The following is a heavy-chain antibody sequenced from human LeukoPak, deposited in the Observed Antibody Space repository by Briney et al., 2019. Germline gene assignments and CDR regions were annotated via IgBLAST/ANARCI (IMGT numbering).Heavy chain of an antibody. J-gene: IGHJ5*02. Sequence: SETLSLTCAVYGGSFSGYYWSWIRQPPGKGLEWIGEINHGGSTNYNPSLKSRVTISVDTSKNQFSLKLNSVTAADRAVYYCARGGGYNWFDPWGQGTLVTVSS. CDR3: ARGGGYNWFDP. D-gene: IGHD4-23*01. CDR1: GGSFSGYY. CDR2: INHGGST. V-gene: IGHV4-34*01.